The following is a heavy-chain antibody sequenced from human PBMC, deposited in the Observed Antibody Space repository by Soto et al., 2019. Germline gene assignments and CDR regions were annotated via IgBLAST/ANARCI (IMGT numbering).Heavy chain of an antibody. CDR2: IIPFLGVT. CDR3: ARYWESSVSTWSFGGF. V-gene: IGHV1-69*02. J-gene: IGHJ4*02. CDR1: GGTYSPYT. Sequence: QVQLVQSGAEVKKPGSSVKVSCKSSGGTYSPYTINWVRQAPGQGLEWRGRIIPFLGVTNYGLKFQARVPSTADKATNTAYMELRGLRLEDTAVDYCARYWESSVSTWSFGGFWGRGTLVTVSS. D-gene: IGHD3-16*01.